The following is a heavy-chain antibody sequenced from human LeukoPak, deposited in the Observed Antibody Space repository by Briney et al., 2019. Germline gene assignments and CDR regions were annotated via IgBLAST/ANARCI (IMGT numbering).Heavy chain of an antibody. Sequence: ASVKVSCKASGYTFTSYDINWVRQATGQGFEWLGWTNPNSGNTGYSQKFQGRVTITRNTSISTAYMELSSLRSEDTAVYYCARIYEGRYCSSTNCFYNYYMDVWGKGTTVIVSS. V-gene: IGHV1-8*03. CDR2: TNPNSGNT. J-gene: IGHJ6*03. CDR1: GYTFTSYD. D-gene: IGHD2-2*01. CDR3: ARIYEGRYCSSTNCFYNYYMDV.